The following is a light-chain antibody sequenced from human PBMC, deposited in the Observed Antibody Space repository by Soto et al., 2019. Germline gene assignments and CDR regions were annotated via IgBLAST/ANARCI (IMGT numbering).Light chain of an antibody. Sequence: DIQMTQSPSTLSASVGDRVTIACRASQSISSWVAWYQQKPGKAAKLLIYDASSLESGVPSRFSGSGSGTEFTLPISSLQPDDFATYYCQQYNSYPYTFGQGTKVDIK. CDR1: QSISSW. CDR3: QQYNSYPYT. J-gene: IGKJ2*01. V-gene: IGKV1-5*01. CDR2: DAS.